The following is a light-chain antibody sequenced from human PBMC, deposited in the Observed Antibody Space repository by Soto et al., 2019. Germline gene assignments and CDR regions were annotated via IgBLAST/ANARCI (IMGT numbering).Light chain of an antibody. J-gene: IGKJ3*01. CDR1: QSINSY. CDR2: AAS. CDR3: QQSYSTLFP. Sequence: DIQMTQSPSSLSASVGDRVTITCRASQSINSYLNWYQKKPGIAPKLLIYAASSLQSGVPSRFSGSGSGTIFTLTISSLQPEVFATYYCQQSYSTLFPFAPGTKVDI. V-gene: IGKV1-39*01.